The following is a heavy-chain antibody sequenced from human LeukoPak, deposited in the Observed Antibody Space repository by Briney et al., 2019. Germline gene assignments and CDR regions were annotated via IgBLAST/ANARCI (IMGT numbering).Heavy chain of an antibody. V-gene: IGHV1-69*13. CDR3: ARGGRYDFWSGPTSYYYYGMDV. Sequence: ASVKVSCKASGGTFSSYAISWVRQAPGQGLEWMGGIIPIFGTTNYAQKFQGRVTITADESTSTAYMELSSLRSEDTAVYYCARGGRYDFWSGPTSYYYYGMDVWGQGTTVTVSS. CDR2: IIPIFGTT. J-gene: IGHJ6*02. D-gene: IGHD3-3*01. CDR1: GGTFSSYA.